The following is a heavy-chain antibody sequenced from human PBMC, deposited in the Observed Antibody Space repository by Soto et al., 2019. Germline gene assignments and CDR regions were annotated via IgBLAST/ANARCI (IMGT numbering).Heavy chain of an antibody. CDR2: IFYSGTT. CDR3: ARDLWVEPELYYYGMDV. V-gene: IGHV4-30-4*01. Sequence: SETLSLTCTVSGDSISSADYYWSWIRQTPGKGLEWIGHIFYSGTTYYNPSLKSRLTISVDTSKNHFSLRLTSVTAADTAVYYCARDLWVEPELYYYGMDVWGQGTLVTVSS. J-gene: IGHJ6*02. D-gene: IGHD1-1*01. CDR1: GDSISSADYY.